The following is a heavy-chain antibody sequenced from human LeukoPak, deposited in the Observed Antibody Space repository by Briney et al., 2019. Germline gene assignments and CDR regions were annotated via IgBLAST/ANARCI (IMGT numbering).Heavy chain of an antibody. J-gene: IGHJ4*02. CDR3: AREDHYYDSSGYYVD. Sequence: GASVKVSCKASGYTFTGYYMHWVRQAPGQGLEWMGWINPNSGGTNYAQKFQGWVTMTRDTSISTAYMELSRLRSDDTAVYYCAREDHYYDSSGYYVDWGQGTLVTVSS. V-gene: IGHV1-2*04. D-gene: IGHD3-22*01. CDR2: INPNSGGT. CDR1: GYTFTGYY.